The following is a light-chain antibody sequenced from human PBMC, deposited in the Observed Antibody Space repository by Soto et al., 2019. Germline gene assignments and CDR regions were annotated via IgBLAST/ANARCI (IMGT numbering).Light chain of an antibody. CDR3: QQRSNLPT. J-gene: IGKJ5*01. CDR2: DAS. Sequence: IALSHSAATLSLSTRERATLSCRASPSVPNYVAWYQQKPGQAPRLLIYDASKRATGIPARFSGSGSGTDFTLTISSLEPEDFAVYYCQQRSNLPTFCQVGLLAIK. CDR1: PSVPNY. V-gene: IGKV3-11*01.